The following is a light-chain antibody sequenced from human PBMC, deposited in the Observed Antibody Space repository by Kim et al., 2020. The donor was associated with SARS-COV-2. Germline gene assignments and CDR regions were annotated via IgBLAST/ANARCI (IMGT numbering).Light chain of an antibody. V-gene: IGLV3-21*01. CDR1: NIGSKS. J-gene: IGLJ3*02. CDR3: QVWDTTSDLAV. Sequence: APGKPARSSCGEDNIGSKSVPCYHQKQGQAPVLLIYHDNGRPSGMPERLSGSTSGDTATLTISRVEAGDGADYYCQVWDTTSDLAVFGGGTQLTVL. CDR2: HDN.